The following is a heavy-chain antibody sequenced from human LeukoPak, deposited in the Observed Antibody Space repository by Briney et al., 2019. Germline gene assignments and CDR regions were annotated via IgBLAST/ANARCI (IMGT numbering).Heavy chain of an antibody. J-gene: IGHJ4*02. CDR1: GFTFSSYG. CDR2: ISGSGGST. CDR3: AKDQGGGGSGSYGY. V-gene: IGHV3-23*01. Sequence: GGSLRLSCAASGFTFSSYGMSWVRQAPGKGLEWVSAISGSGGSTYYADSVKGRFTISRDNSKNTLYLQMNSLRAEDTAVYYCAKDQGGGGSGSYGYWGQGTLVTVSS. D-gene: IGHD3-10*01.